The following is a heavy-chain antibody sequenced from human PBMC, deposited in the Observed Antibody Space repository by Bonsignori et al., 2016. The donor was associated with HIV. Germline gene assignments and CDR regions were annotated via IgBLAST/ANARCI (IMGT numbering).Heavy chain of an antibody. V-gene: IGHV3-30-3*01. CDR3: ARQHSSGSYYFDY. J-gene: IGHJ4*02. D-gene: IGHD6-19*01. Sequence: GGSLRLSCAASGFTFSSYAMHWVRQAPGKGLEWVAVISYDGSNKYYADSVKGRFTISRDNSKNTLYLQMNSLRAEDTAVYYCARQHSSGSYYFDYWGQGTLVTVSS. CDR1: GFTFSSYA. CDR2: ISYDGSNK.